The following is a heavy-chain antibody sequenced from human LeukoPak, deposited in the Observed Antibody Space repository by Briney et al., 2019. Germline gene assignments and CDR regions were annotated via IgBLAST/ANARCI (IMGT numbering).Heavy chain of an antibody. CDR2: IRDSGGGT. Sequence: GESLRLSCAASGFTFTNYAVSWIRQAPGKGLEWVSAIRDSGGGTYYADSVKGRFTISRDNSKNTLYLQMNSLRAEDTAVYYCAKGESYFDYWGQGTLVSVSS. CDR1: GFTFTNYA. V-gene: IGHV3-23*01. CDR3: AKGESYFDY. J-gene: IGHJ4*02.